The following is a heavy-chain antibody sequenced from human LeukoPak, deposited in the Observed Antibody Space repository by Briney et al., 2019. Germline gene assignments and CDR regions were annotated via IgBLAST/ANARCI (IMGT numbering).Heavy chain of an antibody. D-gene: IGHD3-10*01. Sequence: SETLSLTCTVSGYSISSGYYWGWIRQPPGKGLEWIGRIYTSGTTNYNPSLKSRVTISIDTSKNQFSLKLSSVTAADTAVYYCARGLWFGDENPPYFDYWGQGTLVTVSS. CDR2: IYTSGTT. V-gene: IGHV4-38-2*02. CDR1: GYSISSGYY. J-gene: IGHJ4*02. CDR3: ARGLWFGDENPPYFDY.